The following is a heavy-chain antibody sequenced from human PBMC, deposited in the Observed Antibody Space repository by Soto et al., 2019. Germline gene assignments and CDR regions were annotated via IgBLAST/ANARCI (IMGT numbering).Heavy chain of an antibody. V-gene: IGHV4-31*03. Sequence: SETLSLTCTVSGGSISSGGYYWSWIRQHTGKGLEWIGYIYYSGSTYYNPSLKSRVTISVDTSKNQFSLNLSSVTAADTAVYYCARAGHSSSSEGANWFDPWGQGTLVTVSS. CDR2: IYYSGST. D-gene: IGHD6-6*01. CDR3: ARAGHSSSSEGANWFDP. J-gene: IGHJ5*02. CDR1: GGSISSGGYY.